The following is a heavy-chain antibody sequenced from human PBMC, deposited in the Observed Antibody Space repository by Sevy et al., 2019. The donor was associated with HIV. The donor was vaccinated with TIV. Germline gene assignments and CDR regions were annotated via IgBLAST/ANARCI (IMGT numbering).Heavy chain of an antibody. Sequence: GGSLRLSCAASGFTXXXXXMNWVRQAPGKGLEWVSSISSXXSYIYYADSVKGRFTISRDNAKNSLYLQMNSLRAEDTAVYYCARDGGCSXXSCXXXXXYWGQGTLVTVSS. CDR3: ARDGGCSXXSCXXXXXY. J-gene: IGHJ4*02. V-gene: IGHV3-21*01. CDR2: ISSXXSYI. CDR1: GFTXXXXX. D-gene: IGHD2-2*01.